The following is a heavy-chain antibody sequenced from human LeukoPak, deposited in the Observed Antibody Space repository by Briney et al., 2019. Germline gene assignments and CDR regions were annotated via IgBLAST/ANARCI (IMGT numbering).Heavy chain of an antibody. CDR1: GYSFTSYW. CDR2: IYPGDSDT. CDR3: ARHHSLSGFMDV. V-gene: IGHV5-51*01. J-gene: IGHJ6*02. D-gene: IGHD2-15*01. Sequence: GESLKISCKGFGYSFTSYWIGWVRQMPGKGLERMGIIYPGDSDTRYGPSFQGQVTISADKSISIAYLQWSSLKASDSAMYYCARHHSLSGFMDVWGQGTTVSVSS.